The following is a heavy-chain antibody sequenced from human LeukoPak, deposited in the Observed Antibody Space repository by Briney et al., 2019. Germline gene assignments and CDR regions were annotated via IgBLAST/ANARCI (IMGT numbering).Heavy chain of an antibody. CDR1: GFTFSSYA. Sequence: PGGSLRLSCAASGFTFSSYAMSWVRQAPGKGLEWVSAISGSGGSTYYADSVKGRFTNSRDNSKNTLYLQMNSLRAEDTAVYYCANAVVPAAMIYYYYGMDVWGQGTTVTVSS. CDR2: ISGSGGST. J-gene: IGHJ6*02. D-gene: IGHD2-2*01. V-gene: IGHV3-23*01. CDR3: ANAVVPAAMIYYYYGMDV.